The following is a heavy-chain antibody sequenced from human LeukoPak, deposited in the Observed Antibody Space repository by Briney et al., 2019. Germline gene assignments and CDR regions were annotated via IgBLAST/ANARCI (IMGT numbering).Heavy chain of an antibody. CDR3: ARDLIPSGSYYNNWFDP. J-gene: IGHJ5*02. CDR1: GYTFTGYY. Sequence: GAAVKVSCKASGYTFTGYYMHWVRQAPGQGLEWMGWINPNSGGTNYAQKFQGRVTMTRDTSISTAYMELSRLRSDDTAVYYCARDLIPSGSYYNNWFDPWGQGTLVTVPT. CDR2: INPNSGGT. D-gene: IGHD3-10*01. V-gene: IGHV1-2*02.